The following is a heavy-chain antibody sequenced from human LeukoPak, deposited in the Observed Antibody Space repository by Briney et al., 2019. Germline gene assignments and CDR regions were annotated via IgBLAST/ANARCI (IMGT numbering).Heavy chain of an antibody. D-gene: IGHD6-19*01. V-gene: IGHV1-18*01. CDR1: GYTFNTYG. CDR2: ISAYEGNT. J-gene: IGHJ3*02. CDR3: ARWSYSSDWYFGAFDI. Sequence: ASVKVPCKASGYTFNTYGISWVRQAPGQGLEWMGWISAYEGNTNYAQNLQGRVTMTTDTSTRTAYMELRSLRSGDTAVYYCARWSYSSDWYFGAFDIWGQGTTVTISS.